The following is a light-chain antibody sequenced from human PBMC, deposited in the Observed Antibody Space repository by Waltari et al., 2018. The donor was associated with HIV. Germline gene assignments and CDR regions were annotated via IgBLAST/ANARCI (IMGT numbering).Light chain of an antibody. CDR3: QHFGSSKFT. J-gene: IGKJ3*01. CDR1: QSFGGSY. Sequence: EGVLTKSPATLSLSPGERATLSCRASQSFGGSYLAWYHQRPGLAPRLLMYGTTYRATGIPDRFSGSGSGTDFTLSISRLEPEDFAVYFCQHFGSSKFTFGPGTKVHF. V-gene: IGKV3-20*01. CDR2: GTT.